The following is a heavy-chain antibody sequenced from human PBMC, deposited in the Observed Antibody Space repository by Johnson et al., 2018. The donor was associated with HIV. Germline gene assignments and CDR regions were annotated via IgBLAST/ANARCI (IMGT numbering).Heavy chain of an antibody. D-gene: IGHD1-26*01. CDR1: GFTFSSYA. Sequence: MLLVESGGGLVQPGGSLRLSCAASGFTFSSYAMSWVRQAPGKGLEWVSAISGRGGRTYYADSVKGRFTISRDNAKNSLYLQMNTLRAEDTALYYCARDKSGSYRGAFDVWGQGTMVTVSS. V-gene: IGHV3-23*04. CDR3: ARDKSGSYRGAFDV. CDR2: ISGRGGRT. J-gene: IGHJ3*01.